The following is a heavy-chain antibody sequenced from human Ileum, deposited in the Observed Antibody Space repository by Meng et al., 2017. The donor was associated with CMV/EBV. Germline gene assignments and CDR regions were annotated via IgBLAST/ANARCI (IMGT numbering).Heavy chain of an antibody. J-gene: IGHJ4*02. CDR2: INQDGSIR. V-gene: IGHV3-7*01. D-gene: IGHD5-12*01. Sequence: GGPLRLSCAASGFTFGAYWMSWVRQAPGERPEFVANINQDGSIRSYLGSVKGRFTISRDNAKATFDLQMNNLRPEDTAVYYCARDPGYSSFDYWGQGTVVTVSS. CDR3: ARDPGYSSFDY. CDR1: GFTFGAYW.